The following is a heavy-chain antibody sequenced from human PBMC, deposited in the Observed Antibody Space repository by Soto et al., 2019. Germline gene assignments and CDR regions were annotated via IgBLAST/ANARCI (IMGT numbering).Heavy chain of an antibody. CDR3: AKDSGNVELERRTLKYFYY. D-gene: IGHD1-1*01. CDR2: ISYDGSNK. CDR1: GFTFSSYG. J-gene: IGHJ4*02. Sequence: QVQLVESGGGVVQPGRSLRLSCAASGFTFSSYGMHWVRQAPGKGLEWVAVISYDGSNKYYADSVKGRFTISRDNSKNTLYLQMNSLRAEDTAVYYCAKDSGNVELERRTLKYFYYWGQGTLVTVSS. V-gene: IGHV3-30*18.